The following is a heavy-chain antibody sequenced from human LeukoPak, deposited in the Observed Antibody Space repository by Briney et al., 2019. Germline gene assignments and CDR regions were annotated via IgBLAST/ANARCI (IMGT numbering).Heavy chain of an antibody. D-gene: IGHD2-2*01. CDR1: GGSISTYY. CDR2: IYTSGGT. J-gene: IGHJ3*02. V-gene: IGHV4-4*07. Sequence: PSETLSLTCSGSGGSISTYYWSWIRQPSGRGLEWIGRIYTSGGTNYNPSLKSRVTMSVDTSKNQFSLRMTSVTAADTALYWCARVQLPATKGAFDIWGQGTMVTVPS. CDR3: ARVQLPATKGAFDI.